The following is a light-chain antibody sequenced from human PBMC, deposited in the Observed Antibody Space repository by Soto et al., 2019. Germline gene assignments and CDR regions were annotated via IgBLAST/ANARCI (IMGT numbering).Light chain of an antibody. Sequence: EIVMTQSPATLSVSPGERATLSCRASQSVSSNLAWYQQKPGQAPRLLIYGASTRATGIPARFSGSGSGTELTLTISSLQSEDFAVYYCQQYNNWPLLTFGGRTKVEIK. V-gene: IGKV3-15*01. J-gene: IGKJ4*01. CDR2: GAS. CDR3: QQYNNWPLLT. CDR1: QSVSSN.